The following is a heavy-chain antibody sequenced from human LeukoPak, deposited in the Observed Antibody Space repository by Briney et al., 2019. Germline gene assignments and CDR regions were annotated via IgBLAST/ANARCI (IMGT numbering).Heavy chain of an antibody. V-gene: IGHV3-49*04. CDR1: GFTFGYYA. CDR2: IRNKGYGGTT. Sequence: PGGSLRLSCTASGFTFGYYAMSWVRQAPGKGLEWVNFIRNKGYGGTTEYAASVKGRCTIPRDDSKSIAYMQMKSLKTEETAVYYCTREVGGVSDYWGQGTLVTVSS. D-gene: IGHD2-8*02. CDR3: TREVGGVSDY. J-gene: IGHJ4*02.